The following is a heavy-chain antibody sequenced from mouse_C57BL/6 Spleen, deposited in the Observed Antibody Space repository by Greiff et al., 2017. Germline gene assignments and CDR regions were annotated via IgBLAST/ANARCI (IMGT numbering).Heavy chain of an antibody. CDR3: ARQLRRGYYFGY. Sequence: QVQLQQPGAELVRPGSSVKLSCKASGYTFTSYWMDWVKQRPGQGLEWIGNIYPSDSETHYNQKFKDKATLTVDKSSSTASMQLSSLASEDSAVNYCARQLRRGYYFGYWGQGTTLTVSS. J-gene: IGHJ2*01. CDR2: IYPSDSET. D-gene: IGHD1-1*01. V-gene: IGHV1-61*01. CDR1: GYTFTSYW.